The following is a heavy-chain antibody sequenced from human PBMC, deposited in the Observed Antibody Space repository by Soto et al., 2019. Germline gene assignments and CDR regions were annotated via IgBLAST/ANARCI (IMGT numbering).Heavy chain of an antibody. D-gene: IGHD6-13*01. Sequence: QVQLVQSGAEVKKPGSSVKVSCKASGGTFNSYAISWVRQAPGQGLEWMGGIIPILGTASYAQNFQGRVTVTVDKSTKTAYMEVSSLRSEDTAVYYCARQIAAAGTRGYFDSWGQGTVVTVSS. CDR3: ARQIAAAGTRGYFDS. J-gene: IGHJ4*02. CDR1: GGTFNSYA. V-gene: IGHV1-69*06. CDR2: IIPILGTA.